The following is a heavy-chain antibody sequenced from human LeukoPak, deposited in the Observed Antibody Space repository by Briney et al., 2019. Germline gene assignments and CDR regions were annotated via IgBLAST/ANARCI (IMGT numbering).Heavy chain of an antibody. CDR3: ARDGEVRQGHCSTTSCPVDY. CDR1: GGTFSSYA. D-gene: IGHD2-2*01. Sequence: GASVKVSCKASGGTFSSYAISWVRQAPGQGLEWMGGIIPIFGTANYAQKFQGRVTITTDESTSTAYMELSSLRSEDTAVYYCARDGEVRQGHCSTTSCPVDYWGQGTLITVPS. CDR2: IIPIFGTA. J-gene: IGHJ4*02. V-gene: IGHV1-69*05.